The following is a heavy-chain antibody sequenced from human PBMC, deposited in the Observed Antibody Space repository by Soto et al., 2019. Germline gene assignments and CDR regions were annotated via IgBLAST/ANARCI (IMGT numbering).Heavy chain of an antibody. CDR3: ARDTYYYGSGSYLFDP. CDR1: GGTFSSYA. CDR2: IIPIFGTA. J-gene: IGHJ5*02. V-gene: IGHV1-69*06. D-gene: IGHD3-10*01. Sequence: QVQLVQSGAEVKKPGSSVKVSCKASGGTFSSYAISWVQQAPGQGLEWMGGIIPIFGTANYAQKFQGRVTITADKSTSTAYMELSSLRSEDTAVYYCARDTYYYGSGSYLFDPWGQGTLVTVSS.